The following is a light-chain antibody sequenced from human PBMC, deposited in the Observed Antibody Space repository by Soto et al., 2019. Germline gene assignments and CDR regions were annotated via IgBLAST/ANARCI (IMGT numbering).Light chain of an antibody. V-gene: IGKV1-12*01. J-gene: IGKJ1*01. Sequence: DIQMTQSPPSVSASVGDRVTITCRASQDVGKWLAWYQQKPGKAPTLLIHGASSLQSGVPPRYSGSGYGTDFTLTISSLEPEDFAVYYCQQRSNWPHITFGQGTKVDIK. CDR3: QQRSNWPHIT. CDR1: QDVGKW. CDR2: GAS.